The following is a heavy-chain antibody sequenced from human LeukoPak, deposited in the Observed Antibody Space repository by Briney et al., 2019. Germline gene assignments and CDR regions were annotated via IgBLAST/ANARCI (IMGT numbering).Heavy chain of an antibody. Sequence: PGGSLRLSCTASGFTFSSYGMSWVRQAPGKGLEWVSGFSASGGSTYYADSVKGRFTISRDNSKNTLYLQMNSLRAEDTAVYYCAKSSSSWYSDYWGQGTLVTVSS. CDR2: FSASGGST. CDR1: GFTFSSYG. V-gene: IGHV3-23*01. CDR3: AKSSSSWYSDY. D-gene: IGHD6-13*01. J-gene: IGHJ4*02.